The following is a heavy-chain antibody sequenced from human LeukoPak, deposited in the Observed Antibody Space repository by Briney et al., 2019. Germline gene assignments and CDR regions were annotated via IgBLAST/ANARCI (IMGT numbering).Heavy chain of an antibody. Sequence: PGGSLRLSCAASGFTFSSYDMHWVRQVTGKSLEWVSAIGTAGDTYYPGSVKGRFTISRENAKNSLYLQMNSLRAEDTAVYYCARGAHSNGWYDPAYWGQGTLVTASS. CDR3: ARGAHSNGWYDPAY. J-gene: IGHJ4*02. CDR1: GFTFSSYD. V-gene: IGHV3-13*01. CDR2: IGTAGDT. D-gene: IGHD6-19*01.